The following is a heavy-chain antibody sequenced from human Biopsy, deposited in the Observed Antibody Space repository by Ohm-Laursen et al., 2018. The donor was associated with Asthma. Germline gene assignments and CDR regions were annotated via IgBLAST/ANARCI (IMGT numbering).Heavy chain of an antibody. CDR2: IIPIVGTT. Sequence: SVKVSCKASGGTFSSDAIGWVRQAPGRGLEWMGGIIPIVGTTAYAQKFQGGVTITADEATSTAYMELSSLRSEDTAVYYCARDQGDFWFFDLWGRGSLVTVSS. CDR1: GGTFSSDA. V-gene: IGHV1-69*13. D-gene: IGHD3-16*01. J-gene: IGHJ2*01. CDR3: ARDQGDFWFFDL.